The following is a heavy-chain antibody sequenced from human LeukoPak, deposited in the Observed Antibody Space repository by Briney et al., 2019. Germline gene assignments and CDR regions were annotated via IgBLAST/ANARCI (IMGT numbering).Heavy chain of an antibody. D-gene: IGHD3-22*01. Sequence: SETLSLTCAVYGGSFSGYYWSWIRQPPGKGLEWIGEINHSGSTNYNPSLKSRVTISVDTSKNQFSLKLSSVTAADTAVYYCARSGYYPRLDYWGQGTLVTVSS. CDR2: INHSGST. J-gene: IGHJ4*02. CDR1: GGSFSGYY. CDR3: ARSGYYPRLDY. V-gene: IGHV4-34*01.